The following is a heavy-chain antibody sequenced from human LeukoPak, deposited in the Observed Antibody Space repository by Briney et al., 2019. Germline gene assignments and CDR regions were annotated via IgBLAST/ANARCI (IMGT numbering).Heavy chain of an antibody. Sequence: GRSLRLSCAASGFTFSSYGMHWVRQAPGKGLEWVAVIWYDGSNKYYADSVKGRFTISRDNSKNTLYLQMNSLRAEDTAVYYCARDCGEYSSSSALDYWGQGTLVTVSS. CDR3: ARDCGEYSSSSALDY. CDR1: GFTFSSYG. J-gene: IGHJ4*02. D-gene: IGHD6-6*01. CDR2: IWYDGSNK. V-gene: IGHV3-33*01.